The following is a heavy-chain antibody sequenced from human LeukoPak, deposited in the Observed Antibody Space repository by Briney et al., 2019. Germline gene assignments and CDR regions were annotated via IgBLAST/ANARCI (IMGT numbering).Heavy chain of an antibody. CDR2: ISAYNGNT. J-gene: IGHJ4*02. CDR1: GYTFTSYG. CDR3: ARDGGGIAVAGPPGDY. Sequence: ASVKVSCRASGYTFTSYGISWVRQAPGQGLEWMGWISAYNGNTNYAQKLQGRVTMTTDTSTSTAYMELRSLRSDDTAVYYCARDGGGIAVAGPPGDYWGQGTLVTVSS. D-gene: IGHD6-19*01. V-gene: IGHV1-18*04.